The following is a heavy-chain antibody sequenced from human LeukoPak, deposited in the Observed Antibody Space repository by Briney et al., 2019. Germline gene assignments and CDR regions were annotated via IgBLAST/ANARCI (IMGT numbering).Heavy chain of an antibody. J-gene: IGHJ3*02. V-gene: IGHV4-39*02. Sequence: SGTLSLTCTVSGSSISSNTYYWGWIRQPPGKGLEWIGSVYHTGSTSYNPSLKSRVTISVDTSKNHFSLNVSSVTAPDTAVYYCASLFSSSRYSTFDIWGQGTLVTVSS. CDR3: ASLFSSSRYSTFDI. D-gene: IGHD6-13*01. CDR2: VYHTGST. CDR1: GSSISSNTYY.